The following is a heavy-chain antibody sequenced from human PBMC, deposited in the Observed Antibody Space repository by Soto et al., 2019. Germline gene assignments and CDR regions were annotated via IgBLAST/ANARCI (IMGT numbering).Heavy chain of an antibody. J-gene: IGHJ4*02. V-gene: IGHV4-59*01. CDR2: INYSGST. Sequence: WNWMRQPPGKGLEWIGYINYSGSTSYNPSLKGRVAISVDTSKKQFSLKVSSVTAADTAVYYCARDGDTSGYYYFDYWGQGTLVTVSS. CDR3: ARDGDTSGYYYFDY. D-gene: IGHD3-22*01.